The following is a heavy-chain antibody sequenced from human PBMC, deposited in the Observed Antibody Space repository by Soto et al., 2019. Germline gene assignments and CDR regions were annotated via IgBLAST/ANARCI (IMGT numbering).Heavy chain of an antibody. Sequence: PGGSLRLSCAASGFTFSIYTMTWVRQAPGKGLQWVSSISGRSSYIYYADSVKGRFTVSRDNAKNSLFLQMNSLRVEDTAVYYCATSGSPGYYLDSWGQGAPVTVSS. CDR2: ISGRSSYI. CDR3: ATSGSPGYYLDS. J-gene: IGHJ4*02. V-gene: IGHV3-21*01. D-gene: IGHD3-22*01. CDR1: GFTFSIYT.